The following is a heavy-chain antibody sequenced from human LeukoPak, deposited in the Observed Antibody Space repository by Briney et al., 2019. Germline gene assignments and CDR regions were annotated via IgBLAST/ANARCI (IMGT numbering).Heavy chain of an antibody. V-gene: IGHV3-23*01. CDR3: AKATYYDFWSGYTNYGMDV. Sequence: GGSLRLSCAASGFTFSSYVMSWVRQAPGKGLEWVSAISGSGGSTYYADSVKGRFTISRDNSKNTLYLQMNSLRAEDTAVYYCAKATYYDFWSGYTNYGMDVWGQGTTVTVSS. CDR1: GFTFSSYV. CDR2: ISGSGGST. J-gene: IGHJ6*01. D-gene: IGHD3-3*01.